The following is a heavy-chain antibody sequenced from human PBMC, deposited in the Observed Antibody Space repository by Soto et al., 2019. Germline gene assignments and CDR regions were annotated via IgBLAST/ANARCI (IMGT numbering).Heavy chain of an antibody. V-gene: IGHV4-4*02. CDR2: AHHSGRT. Sequence: QVQLQESGPGLVKPSGTLSLTCTVSGGSMTSSNWWNWVRQSPGKGLEWIGEAHHSGRTNYNPSLKSRVTISVDQSNNHFSLTLSSVTAADTAVYYCARSEATGLDYWGQGTLVTVSS. D-gene: IGHD1-26*01. CDR3: ARSEATGLDY. CDR1: GGSMTSSNW. J-gene: IGHJ4*02.